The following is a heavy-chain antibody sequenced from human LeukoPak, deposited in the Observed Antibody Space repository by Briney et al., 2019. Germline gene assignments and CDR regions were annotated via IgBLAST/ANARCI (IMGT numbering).Heavy chain of an antibody. CDR3: ARDLSEYSSSLLAFDI. CDR1: GYTFTGYY. CDR2: INPNSGDT. D-gene: IGHD6-6*01. V-gene: IGHV1-2*02. J-gene: IGHJ3*02. Sequence: ASVKVSCKASGYTFTGYYMHWVRQAPGQGLEWMGWINPNSGDTNYAQKFQGRVTMTRDTSVSTAYMELSRLRSDDTAVYYCARDLSEYSSSLLAFDIWGQGTMVTVSS.